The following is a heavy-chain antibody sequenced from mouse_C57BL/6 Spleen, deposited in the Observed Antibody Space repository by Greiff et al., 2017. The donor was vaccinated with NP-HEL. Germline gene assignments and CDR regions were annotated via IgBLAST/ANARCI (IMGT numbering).Heavy chain of an antibody. J-gene: IGHJ3*01. CDR2: IRSKSNNYAT. D-gene: IGHD4-1*01. V-gene: IGHV10-1*01. Sequence: EVQLVESGGGLVQPKGSLKLSCAASGFSFNTYAMNWVRQAPGKGLEWVARIRSKSNNYATYYADSVKDRFTISRDDSESMLYLQMNNLKTEDTAMYYCVRPKSWDGGFAYWGQGTLVTVSA. CDR1: GFSFNTYA. CDR3: VRPKSWDGGFAY.